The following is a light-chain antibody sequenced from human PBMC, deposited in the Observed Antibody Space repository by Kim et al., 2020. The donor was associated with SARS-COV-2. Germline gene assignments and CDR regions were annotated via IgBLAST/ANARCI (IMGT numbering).Light chain of an antibody. V-gene: IGKV3-15*01. J-gene: IGKJ1*01. CDR3: QHYNNWPPWT. CDR1: QSVSSN. Sequence: EIVMTQSPATLSVSPGGRATLSCRASQSVSSNLAWYQQKPSQAPRLLIYGASTRATGIPARFSGSGSGTEFTLTISSLQSEDFAVYYCQHYNNWPPWTFGQGTKVDIK. CDR2: GAS.